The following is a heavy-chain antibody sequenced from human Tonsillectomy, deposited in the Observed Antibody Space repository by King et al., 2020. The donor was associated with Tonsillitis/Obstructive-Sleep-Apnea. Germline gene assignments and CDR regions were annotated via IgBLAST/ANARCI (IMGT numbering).Heavy chain of an antibody. CDR1: GFTFSRYW. CDR3: ARVREGSSDHPGCYFDY. J-gene: IGHJ4*02. V-gene: IGHV3-74*01. D-gene: IGHD1-26*01. CDR2: INSDGSST. Sequence: VQLVESGGGLVQPGGSLRLSCAASGFTFSRYWMHWVRQAPGKGLVWVSRINSDGSSTTHADSVKGRFTISRDNAKNTLYLQMNSLRVEDTAVYYCARVREGSSDHPGCYFDYWGQGALVTVSS.